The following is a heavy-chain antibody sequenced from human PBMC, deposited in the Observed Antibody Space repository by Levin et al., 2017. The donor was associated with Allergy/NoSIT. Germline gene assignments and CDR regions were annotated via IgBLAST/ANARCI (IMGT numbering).Heavy chain of an antibody. D-gene: IGHD2-2*01. CDR3: ARAGPPGEYCSSTSCPPPGRWFDYYYYGMDV. Sequence: SQTLSLTCAVSGGSISSGGYSWRWIRQPPGKGLEWIGYIYHSGSTYYNPSLKSRVTISVDRSKNQFSLKLSSVTAADTAVYYCARAGPPGEYCSSTSCPPPGRWFDYYYYGMDVWGQGTTVTVSS. CDR2: IYHSGST. J-gene: IGHJ6*02. V-gene: IGHV4-30-2*01. CDR1: GGSISSGGYS.